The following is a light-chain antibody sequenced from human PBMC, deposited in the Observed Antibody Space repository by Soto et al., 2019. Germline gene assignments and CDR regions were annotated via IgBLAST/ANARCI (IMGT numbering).Light chain of an antibody. J-gene: IGKJ4*01. Sequence: DIPMTQSPSTLSASVGDRVTITCRASHSITSWLAWYQQKPGKAPNLLISKASSLESGVPSRFSGSGSGTEFTLTISSLQPDDFATYYCQQYNSYPFTLGGGTKVEIK. CDR1: HSITSW. V-gene: IGKV1-5*03. CDR3: QQYNSYPFT. CDR2: KAS.